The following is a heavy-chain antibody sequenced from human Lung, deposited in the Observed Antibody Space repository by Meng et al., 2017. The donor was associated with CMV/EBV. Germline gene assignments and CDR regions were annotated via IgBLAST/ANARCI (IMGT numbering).Heavy chain of an antibody. V-gene: IGHV2-5*02. Sequence: QITLEESGPTLVKPTQTLTLTCTVSGFSRSTSGVRWGWFRQPPGKALECLAIIYGDDEKRYSPSLESRLTVTKATSKNQVVLTMTNMVPVYTATYYCARAAARPSDWFDPWGQGTLVTVSS. CDR2: IYGDDEK. J-gene: IGHJ5*02. CDR1: GFSRSTSGVR. D-gene: IGHD6-6*01. CDR3: ARAAARPSDWFDP.